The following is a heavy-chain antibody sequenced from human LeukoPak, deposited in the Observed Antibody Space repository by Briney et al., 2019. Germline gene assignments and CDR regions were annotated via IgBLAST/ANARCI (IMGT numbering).Heavy chain of an antibody. CDR1: GFTVSSNY. CDR2: IYSGGTT. D-gene: IGHD1-26*01. V-gene: IGHV3-53*01. J-gene: IGHJ4*02. CDR3: ASGGRYSGSYSVVDY. Sequence: PGGSLRLSCAPSGFTVSSNYMSWVRQAPGRGLEWVSVIYSGGTTYYADSVKGRFTVSRDSSKNTLYLQMNSLRAEDTAVYYCASGGRYSGSYSVVDYWGQGTLVTVSS.